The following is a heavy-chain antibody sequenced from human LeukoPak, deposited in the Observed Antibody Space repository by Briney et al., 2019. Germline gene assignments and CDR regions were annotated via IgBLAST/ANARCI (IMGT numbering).Heavy chain of an antibody. Sequence: PSETLSLTCTVSGGSISSSSYYWGWIRQPPGKGLEWIGSIYYSGSTYYNPSLKSRVTISVDTSMNQFSLKLSSVTAADTAVYYCARDKEYCGGDCSYWYFDLWGRGTAVTVSS. CDR1: GGSISSSSYY. J-gene: IGHJ2*01. D-gene: IGHD2-21*02. V-gene: IGHV4-39*07. CDR3: ARDKEYCGGDCSYWYFDL. CDR2: IYYSGST.